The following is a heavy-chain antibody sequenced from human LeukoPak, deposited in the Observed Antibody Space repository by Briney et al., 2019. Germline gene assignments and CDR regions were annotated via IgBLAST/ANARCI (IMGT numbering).Heavy chain of an antibody. CDR1: GFTFSNHG. J-gene: IGHJ4*02. Sequence: GSLRLSCAASGFTFSNHGMHWVRQAPGKGLEWVAFIRYDGTDKYYADSVKGRFTISRDNSKNTLYLQMNSLRAEDTALYYCVKHSAPVLAAARFDYWGQGNLVTVSS. CDR2: IRYDGTDK. V-gene: IGHV3-30*02. D-gene: IGHD2-2*01. CDR3: VKHSAPVLAAARFDY.